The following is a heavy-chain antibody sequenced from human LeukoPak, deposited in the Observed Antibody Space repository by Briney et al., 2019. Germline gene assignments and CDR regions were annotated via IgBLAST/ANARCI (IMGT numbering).Heavy chain of an antibody. CDR3: ARDDPRSAFDI. V-gene: IGHV3-21*01. CDR1: GFTFSSYS. J-gene: IGHJ3*02. Sequence: GGSLRLSCAASGFTFSSYSMNWVRRAPGKGLEWVSSISSSSSYIYYADSVKGRFTISRDNAKNSLYLQMNSLRAEDTAVYYCARDDPRSAFDIWGQGTMVTVSS. CDR2: ISSSSSYI.